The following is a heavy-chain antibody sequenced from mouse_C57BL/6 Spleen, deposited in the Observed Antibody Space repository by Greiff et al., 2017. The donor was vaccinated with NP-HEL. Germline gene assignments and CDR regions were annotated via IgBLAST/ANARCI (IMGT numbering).Heavy chain of an antibody. CDR2: ISDGGSYT. CDR1: GFTFSSYA. V-gene: IGHV5-4*01. D-gene: IGHD1-1*01. J-gene: IGHJ4*01. Sequence: EVTLVESGGGLVKPGGSPKLSCAASGFTFSSYAMSWVRQTPEKRLEWVATISDGGSYTYYPDNVKGRFTISRDNAKNNLYLQMSHLKSEDTAMYYCARDYYGSSPYYAMDYWGQGTSVTVSS. CDR3: ARDYYGSSPYYAMDY.